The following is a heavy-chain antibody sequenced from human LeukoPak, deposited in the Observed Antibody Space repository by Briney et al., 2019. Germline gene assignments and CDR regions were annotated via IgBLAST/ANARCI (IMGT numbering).Heavy chain of an antibody. Sequence: SETLSLTCAVYGGSFSGYYWSWIRQPPGKGLEWIGEINHSGSTNYNPSLKSRVTISVDTSKNQFSLKLSSVTAADTAVYYCARAPPTAIGGQGTLATSSS. CDR3: ARAPPTAI. J-gene: IGHJ4*02. CDR1: GGSFSGYY. V-gene: IGHV4-34*01. CDR2: INHSGST.